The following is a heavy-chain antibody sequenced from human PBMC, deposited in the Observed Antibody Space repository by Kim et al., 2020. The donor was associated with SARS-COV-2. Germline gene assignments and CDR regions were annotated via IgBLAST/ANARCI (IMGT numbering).Heavy chain of an antibody. V-gene: IGHV3-33*06. CDR1: GFTFSSYA. Sequence: GGSLRLSCAASGFTFSSYAMHWVRQAPGKGLEWVAVIWYDGSNKYYADSVKGRFTISRDNSKNTLYLQMNSLRAEDTAVYYCAKYHYDSSGYYGWFDPWGQGTLVTVSS. CDR2: IWYDGSNK. D-gene: IGHD3-22*01. J-gene: IGHJ5*02. CDR3: AKYHYDSSGYYGWFDP.